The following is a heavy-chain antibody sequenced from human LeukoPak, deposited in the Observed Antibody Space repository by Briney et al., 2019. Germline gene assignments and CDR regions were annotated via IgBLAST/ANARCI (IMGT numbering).Heavy chain of an antibody. J-gene: IGHJ3*02. CDR3: AKDLNSTYNYDSSGYEDAFDI. CDR2: ILYDGSNK. V-gene: IGHV3-33*06. Sequence: GRSLRLSCAASGFTFSSYGMHWVRQAPGKGLEWVAVILYDGSNKYYADSVKGRFTISRDNSRNTLYLQMNSLRDEDTAVYYCAKDLNSTYNYDSSGYEDAFDIWGQGTMVTVSS. D-gene: IGHD3-22*01. CDR1: GFTFSSYG.